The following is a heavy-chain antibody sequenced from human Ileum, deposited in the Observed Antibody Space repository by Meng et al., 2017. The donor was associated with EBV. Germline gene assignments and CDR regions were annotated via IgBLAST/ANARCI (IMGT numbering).Heavy chain of an antibody. V-gene: IGHV4-34*01. CDR1: GGSFSNYY. CDR2: ISHTGTT. Sequence: QGQLQQWAAGLLKPSETLSPTCGVYGGSFSNYYWTWIRQPPGKGLEWIGEISHTGTTKYNPSLKNRVTISLDTSNNQFSLNLNSVTAADTALYYCARYGTCGANSFYCFDPWGQGTLVTVSS. D-gene: IGHD4-23*01. CDR3: ARYGTCGANSFYCFDP. J-gene: IGHJ5*02.